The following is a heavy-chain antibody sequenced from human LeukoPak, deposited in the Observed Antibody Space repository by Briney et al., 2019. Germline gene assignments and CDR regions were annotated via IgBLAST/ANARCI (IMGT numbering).Heavy chain of an antibody. CDR3: TRSGFGGGVHFDY. CDR2: MIPNSGDT. V-gene: IGHV1-8*01. D-gene: IGHD3-16*01. CDR1: GYTFTNYD. Sequence: ASVKVSCKASGYTFTNYDINWVRQAAGQGLGWRGWMIPNSGDTGYVEKFQGRVTMTRDTSMNTAYMELSSLRSVDTAVYYCTRSGFGGGVHFDYWGQGTPVTVSS. J-gene: IGHJ4*02.